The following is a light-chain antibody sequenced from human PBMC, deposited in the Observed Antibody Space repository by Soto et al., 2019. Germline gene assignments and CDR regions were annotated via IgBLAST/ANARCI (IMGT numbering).Light chain of an antibody. CDR3: QQYKSYSRT. J-gene: IGKJ1*01. V-gene: IGKV1-5*01. CDR1: QTISPW. CDR2: DVS. Sequence: DIQMTQSPSTLSASVGDRVTISCRASQTISPWLAWYQQKPGKAPKLLIYDVSTLESGVPSRFSGSESGAEFTLTISNLQPDDFATYYCQQYKSYSRTFGQGTKVDIK.